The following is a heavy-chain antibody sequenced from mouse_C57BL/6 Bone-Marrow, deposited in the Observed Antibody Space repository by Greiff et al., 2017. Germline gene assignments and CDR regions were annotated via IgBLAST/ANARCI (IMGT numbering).Heavy chain of an antibody. CDR2: IFPGGGYT. Sequence: QVQLQQSGAELVRPGTSVKMSCKASGYTFTNYWIGWAKQRPGHGLEWIGDIFPGGGYTNYNEKFKGKATLTADKSSSTAYMQCSSLTSEDSAIYYCARARRYFDYWGQGTTLTVTS. J-gene: IGHJ2*01. V-gene: IGHV1-63*01. CDR3: ARARRYFDY. CDR1: GYTFTNYW.